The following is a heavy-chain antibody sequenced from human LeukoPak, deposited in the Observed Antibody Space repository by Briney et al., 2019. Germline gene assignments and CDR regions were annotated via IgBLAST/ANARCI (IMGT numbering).Heavy chain of an antibody. CDR3: ASRYYDILTGYYGPLDY. J-gene: IGHJ4*02. V-gene: IGHV3-23*01. CDR1: GFTFTTYA. CDR2: ISGSGGST. Sequence: GGSLRLSCAASGFTFTTYAMSWVRQAPGKGLEWVSAISGSGGSTYYADSVKGRFTISRDNSKNTLYLQMNSLRAEDTAVYYCASRYYDILTGYYGPLDYWGQGTLVTVSS. D-gene: IGHD3-9*01.